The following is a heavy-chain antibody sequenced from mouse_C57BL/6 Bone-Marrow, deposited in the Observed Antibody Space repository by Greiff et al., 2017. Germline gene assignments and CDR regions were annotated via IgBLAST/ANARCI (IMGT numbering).Heavy chain of an antibody. V-gene: IGHV1-39*01. Sequence: VQLKESGPELVKPGASVKISCKASGYSFTDYNMNWVKQSNGKSLVWIGVLNPNYGTTSYNQKFKGKATLTVDQSSSTAYMQLNSLTSEDSAVYYCAREGVYYGSVLRLYWYFDVWGTGTTVTVSS. J-gene: IGHJ1*03. CDR3: AREGVYYGSVLRLYWYFDV. CDR1: GYSFTDYN. D-gene: IGHD1-1*01. CDR2: LNPNYGTT.